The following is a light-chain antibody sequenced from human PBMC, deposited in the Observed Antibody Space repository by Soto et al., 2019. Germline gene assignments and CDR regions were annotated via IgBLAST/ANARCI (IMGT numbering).Light chain of an antibody. CDR1: HSISSL. CDR3: QEYNTFSFT. V-gene: IGKV1-5*01. J-gene: IGKJ2*01. CDR2: DVS. Sequence: DIQMTQSPSTLSASVGDRVTITCRASHSISSLLAWYQQKPGKAPKVIIYDVSNLESGVPSRFSGSGSGTELTLTISSLQPEDFVTYYCQEYNTFSFTFGQGTRLEI.